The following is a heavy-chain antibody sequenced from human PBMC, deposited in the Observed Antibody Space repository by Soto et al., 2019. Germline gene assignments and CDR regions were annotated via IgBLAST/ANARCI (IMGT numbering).Heavy chain of an antibody. Sequence: PSQTLSLTCAVYGGSISSNNWWSWVRQAPGKGLEWIGEIYHSGRTSYNPSLRSRVTMSVDKSKNQFSLIVTSVTAANTAVYYCTKERSGHPHYSDNWGPGTRVTVSS. D-gene: IGHD3-3*01. CDR3: TKERSGHPHYSDN. CDR2: IYHSGRT. J-gene: IGHJ4*02. CDR1: GGSISSNNW. V-gene: IGHV4-4*02.